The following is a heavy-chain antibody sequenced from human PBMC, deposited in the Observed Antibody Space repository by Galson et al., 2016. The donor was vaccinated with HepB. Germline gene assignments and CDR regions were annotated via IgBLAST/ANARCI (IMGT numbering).Heavy chain of an antibody. D-gene: IGHD6-19*01. CDR1: GDSISSYF. J-gene: IGHJ5*02. Sequence: ETLSLSCTASGDSISSYFWCWLRQPAGKGLEWIGRIHTAGSTNYKPSLKSRVTMSVDTSKNQFSLKLSSVTAADTAVYYCARMFGSGWYVGLTGFVPGGQGTLVTVSS. V-gene: IGHV4-4*07. CDR2: IHTAGST. CDR3: ARMFGSGWYVGLTGFVP.